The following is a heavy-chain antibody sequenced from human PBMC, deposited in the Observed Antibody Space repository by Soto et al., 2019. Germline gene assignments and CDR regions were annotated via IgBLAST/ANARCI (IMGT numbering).Heavy chain of an antibody. CDR2: ISGSGGST. Sequence: VQLQQWGAGLLKPSETLSLTCAVYGGSFSGYFWNWIRQPPGKGLEWVSAISGSGGSTYYADSVKGRFTISRDNSKNTLYLQMNSLRAEDTAVYYCATSYGDYYWGQGTLVTVSS. V-gene: IGHV3-23*01. D-gene: IGHD4-17*01. J-gene: IGHJ4*02. CDR1: GGSFSGYF. CDR3: ATSYGDYY.